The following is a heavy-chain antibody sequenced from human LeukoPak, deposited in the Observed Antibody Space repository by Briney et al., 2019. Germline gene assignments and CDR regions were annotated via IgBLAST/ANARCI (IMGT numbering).Heavy chain of an antibody. CDR2: INPNSGGT. Sequence: ASVKVSCKASGYTLTGYYMHWGRQAPGQGLEWMGWINPNSGGTNYAQKFQGRVTMTRDTSISTAYMQLSRLISDDTAVYYCARERNSSSSSADAFDIWGQGTMVTVSS. V-gene: IGHV1-2*02. D-gene: IGHD6-6*01. J-gene: IGHJ3*02. CDR1: GYTLTGYY. CDR3: ARERNSSSSSADAFDI.